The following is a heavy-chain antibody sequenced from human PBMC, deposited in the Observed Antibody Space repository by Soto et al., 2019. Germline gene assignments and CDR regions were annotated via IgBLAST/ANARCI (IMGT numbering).Heavy chain of an antibody. CDR2: ISSSSSYI. V-gene: IGHV3-21*01. CDR1: GFTFSSYS. CDR3: ARDGMGATPPRFDY. D-gene: IGHD1-26*01. Sequence: LRLSCAASGFTFSSYSMNWVRQAPGKGLEWVSSISSSSSYIYYADSVKGRFTISRDNAKNSLYLQMNSLRAEDTAVYYCARDGMGATPPRFDYWGPGTLVTVSS. J-gene: IGHJ4*02.